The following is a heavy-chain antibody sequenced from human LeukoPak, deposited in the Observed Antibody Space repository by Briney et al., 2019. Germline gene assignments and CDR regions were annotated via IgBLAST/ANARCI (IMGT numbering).Heavy chain of an antibody. J-gene: IGHJ4*02. Sequence: GGSLRLSCAASGFTFSSYAMSWVRQAPGKGLEWVSTISGGGVSTYYADSVKGRFAISRDNSKNTLYLQMNSLRAEDTAVYYCARVTYGSGTYGAFDYWGQGTLVTVSS. V-gene: IGHV3-23*01. CDR2: ISGGGVST. CDR1: GFTFSSYA. D-gene: IGHD3-10*01. CDR3: ARVTYGSGTYGAFDY.